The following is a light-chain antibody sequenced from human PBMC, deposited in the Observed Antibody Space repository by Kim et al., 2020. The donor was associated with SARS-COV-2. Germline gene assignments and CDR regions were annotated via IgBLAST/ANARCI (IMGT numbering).Light chain of an antibody. Sequence: GQSIPISCPGTSSDVGGYIYVSWYHQQPGKAPKLMIYDVSARPSGVSNRFSGSKSGNTAYLTISGLQAEDEADYYCSSYTSSSTLVFGGGTQLTVL. CDR3: SSYTSSSTLV. CDR1: SSDVGGYIY. V-gene: IGLV2-14*03. J-gene: IGLJ2*01. CDR2: DVS.